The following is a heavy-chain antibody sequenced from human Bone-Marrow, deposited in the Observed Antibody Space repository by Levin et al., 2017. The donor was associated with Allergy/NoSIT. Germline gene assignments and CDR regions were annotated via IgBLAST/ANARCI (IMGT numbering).Heavy chain of an antibody. J-gene: IGHJ4*02. CDR2: ISYDGSNK. Sequence: GGSLRLSCAASGFTFSSYAMHWVRQAPGKGLEWVAVISYDGSNKYYADSVKGRFTISRDNSKNTLYLQMNSLRAEDTAVYYCARDPGLMATISYYFDYWGQGTLVTVSS. CDR1: GFTFSSYA. CDR3: ARDPGLMATISYYFDY. V-gene: IGHV3-30-3*01. D-gene: IGHD5-24*01.